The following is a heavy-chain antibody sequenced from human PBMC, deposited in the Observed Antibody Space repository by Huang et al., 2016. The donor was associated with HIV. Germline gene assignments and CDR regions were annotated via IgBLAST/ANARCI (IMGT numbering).Heavy chain of an antibody. CDR1: GFTFSTSG. D-gene: IGHD3-10*01. Sequence: QVQLVESGGGVVQPGRSLRLSCAASGFTFSTSGMPWVRRAPGKGLDWVKVKSYDGSEKYYADSVKGRFTSSRDNSKNTLYLQMNSLRADDTAVYYCVKDQGHTFMVRYHFDFWGQGTLVTVSS. J-gene: IGHJ4*02. V-gene: IGHV3-30*18. CDR2: KSYDGSEK. CDR3: VKDQGHTFMVRYHFDF.